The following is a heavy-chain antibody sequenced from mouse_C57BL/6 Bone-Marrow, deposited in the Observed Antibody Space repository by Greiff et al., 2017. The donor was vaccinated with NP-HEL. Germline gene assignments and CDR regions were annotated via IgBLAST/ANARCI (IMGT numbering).Heavy chain of an antibody. V-gene: IGHV8-8*01. D-gene: IGHD1-1*01. CDR2: IWWDDAK. CDR3: AVYYYDAMDY. CDR1: GFSLSTFGMG. Sequence: QVTLKVSGPGILQPSQTLSLTCSFSGFSLSTFGMGVGWIRTPSGKGLEWLAHIWWDDAKYYNPAMRSRLPISKDTSKNQVFRKIANVDTADTATYYCAVYYYDAMDYWGQGTSVTVSS. J-gene: IGHJ4*01.